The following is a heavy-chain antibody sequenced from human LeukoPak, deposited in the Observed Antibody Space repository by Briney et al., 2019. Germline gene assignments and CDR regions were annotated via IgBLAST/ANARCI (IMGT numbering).Heavy chain of an antibody. CDR1: GFSFSTYW. D-gene: IGHD3-22*01. Sequence: PGGSLRLSCVASGFSFSTYWMSWVRQAPGKGLEWVANIKQDGSEKYYVDSAKGRFTISRDNAKNSLYLQMNSLRAEDTAVYYCARGPRYYYDSSGYSYFDYWGQGTLVTVSS. CDR3: ARGPRYYYDSSGYSYFDY. CDR2: IKQDGSEK. J-gene: IGHJ4*02. V-gene: IGHV3-7*01.